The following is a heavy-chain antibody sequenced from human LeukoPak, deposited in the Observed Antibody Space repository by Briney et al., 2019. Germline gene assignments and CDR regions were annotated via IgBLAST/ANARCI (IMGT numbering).Heavy chain of an antibody. D-gene: IGHD5-12*01. CDR1: GYTFTSYD. CDR3: ARAIYSGYEISFDY. Sequence: ASVKVSCKASGYTFTSYDINWVRQATGQGLEWMGWMNPNSGNTGYAQKFQGRVTITRNTSISTAYMELSSLRSEDTAVYYCARAIYSGYEISFDYWGQGTLVTVSS. V-gene: IGHV1-8*03. CDR2: MNPNSGNT. J-gene: IGHJ4*02.